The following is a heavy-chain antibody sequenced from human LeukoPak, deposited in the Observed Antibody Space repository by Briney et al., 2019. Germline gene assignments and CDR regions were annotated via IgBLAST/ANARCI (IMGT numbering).Heavy chain of an antibody. CDR3: ARDSLYGVVDY. J-gene: IGHJ4*02. CDR2: INPSGGST. Sequence: VASVTVSCRTSGYTFTIYYIHWVRQAPGQGLEWMGIINPSGGSTSYAQKFQGRATMTRDTSTSTVYMYLSSLRSEDTAVYYCARDSLYGVVDYWGQGTLVTVSS. D-gene: IGHD4-17*01. V-gene: IGHV1-46*01. CDR1: GYTFTIYY.